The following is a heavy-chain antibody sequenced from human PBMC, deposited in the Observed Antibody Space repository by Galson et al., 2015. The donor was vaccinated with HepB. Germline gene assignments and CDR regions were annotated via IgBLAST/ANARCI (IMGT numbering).Heavy chain of an antibody. Sequence: SLRLSCAASGFTFSGSAIHWVRQAPGKGPEWVGRIRSKADNYATAYVESLKGRFTISRDDSKNTAYLHMNSLKTEDTAVCYCSRLGDFSGYSSRWGQGTLVTVSS. D-gene: IGHD6-19*01. CDR2: IRSKADNYAT. CDR1: GFTFSGSA. CDR3: SRLGDFSGYSSR. V-gene: IGHV3-73*01. J-gene: IGHJ4*01.